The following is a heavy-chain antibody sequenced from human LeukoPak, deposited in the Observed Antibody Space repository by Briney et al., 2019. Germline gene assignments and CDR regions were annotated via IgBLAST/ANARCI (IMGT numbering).Heavy chain of an antibody. D-gene: IGHD3-10*01. CDR2: IDHGGST. V-gene: IGHV4-34*01. CDR3: ARESGSYYGSGSYYIDY. J-gene: IGHJ4*02. CDR1: GGSFSADY. Sequence: SETLSLTCGVSGGSFSADYWSWIRQPPGKGLEWIGEIDHGGSTNYNPSLKSRVTISQDTSKDQFSLHLRSVTAADTAVYYCARESGSYYGSGSYYIDYWGQGTLVTVSS.